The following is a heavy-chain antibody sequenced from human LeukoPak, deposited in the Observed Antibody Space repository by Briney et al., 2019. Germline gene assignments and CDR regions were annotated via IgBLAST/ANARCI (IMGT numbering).Heavy chain of an antibody. J-gene: IGHJ5*02. CDR1: GFTFSSYS. CDR2: ISSSSSYI. V-gene: IGHV3-21*01. D-gene: IGHD2-2*02. Sequence: GGSLRLSCAASGFTFSSYSMNWVRQAPGKGLEWVSSISSSSSYIYYADSVKGRFTISRDNAKNSLYLQMNSLRAEDTAVYYCARGYTIPPGPDWFDPWGQGTLVTVSS. CDR3: ARGYTIPPGPDWFDP.